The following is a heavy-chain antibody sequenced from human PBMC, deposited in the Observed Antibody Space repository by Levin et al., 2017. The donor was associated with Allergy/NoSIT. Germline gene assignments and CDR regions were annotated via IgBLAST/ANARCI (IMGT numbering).Heavy chain of an antibody. D-gene: IGHD3-3*01. Sequence: ASVKVSCKASGYTFTGYYMRWVRQAPGQGLEWMGRINPNSGGTNYAQKFQGRVTMTRDTSISTAYMELSRLRSDDTAVYYCARVPIIGGAAYPDYWGQGTLVTVSS. CDR1: GYTFTGYY. CDR3: ARVPIIGGAAYPDY. J-gene: IGHJ4*02. CDR2: INPNSGGT. V-gene: IGHV1-2*06.